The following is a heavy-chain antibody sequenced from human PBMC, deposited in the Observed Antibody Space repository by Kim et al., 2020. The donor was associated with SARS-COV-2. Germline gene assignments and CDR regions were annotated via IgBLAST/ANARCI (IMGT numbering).Heavy chain of an antibody. D-gene: IGHD3-22*01. CDR1: GGSISSYY. CDR2: IYTSGST. Sequence: SETLSLTCTVSGGSISSYYWSWIRQPAGKGLEWIGRIYTSGSTNYNPSLKSRVTMSVDTSKDQFSLKLSSVTAADTAVYYCACDLLRDVVVITIDAFDIWGQGTMVTVSS. CDR3: ACDLLRDVVVITIDAFDI. V-gene: IGHV4-4*07. J-gene: IGHJ3*02.